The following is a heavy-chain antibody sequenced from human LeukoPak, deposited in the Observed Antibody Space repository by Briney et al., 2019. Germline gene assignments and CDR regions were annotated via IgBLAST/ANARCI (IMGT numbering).Heavy chain of an antibody. Sequence: ASVKVSCKASGYSFTTDNMHWMRQAPGQRLEWMGIIYSSGGSTSAQKFQGRVTMTRDMSTSTVYMELSSLRSEDTAVYYCAREPPNSYYFDYWGQGTLVTVSS. CDR1: GYSFTTDN. CDR2: IYSSGGST. V-gene: IGHV1-46*01. D-gene: IGHD2/OR15-2a*01. J-gene: IGHJ4*02. CDR3: AREPPNSYYFDY.